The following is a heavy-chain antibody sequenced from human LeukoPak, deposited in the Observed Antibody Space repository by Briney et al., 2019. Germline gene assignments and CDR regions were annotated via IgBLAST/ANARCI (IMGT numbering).Heavy chain of an antibody. J-gene: IGHJ4*02. Sequence: ASVKVSCKASGYTFTSYGISWVRQAPGQGLEWMGWISAYNSNTNYAQKLQGRVTMTTDTSTSTAYMELRSLRSDDTAVYYCARDLAGYSSSWYPYWGQGTLVTVSS. CDR3: ARDLAGYSSSWYPY. CDR1: GYTFTSYG. CDR2: ISAYNSNT. V-gene: IGHV1-18*01. D-gene: IGHD6-13*01.